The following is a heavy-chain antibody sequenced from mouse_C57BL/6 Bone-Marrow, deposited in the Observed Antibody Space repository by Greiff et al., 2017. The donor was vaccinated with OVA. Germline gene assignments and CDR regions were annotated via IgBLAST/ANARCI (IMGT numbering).Heavy chain of an antibody. Sequence: EVKLQESVAELVRPGASVKLSCTASGFTFNNTYMHWVKQRPEQGLEWIGRIDPANGNTKYAPKFQGKATITADTSSNTAYLQLSSLTSEDTAIYYCARGPDGYCNFDYWGQGTTLTVSS. J-gene: IGHJ2*01. V-gene: IGHV14-3*01. CDR1: GFTFNNTY. D-gene: IGHD2-3*01. CDR2: IDPANGNT. CDR3: ARGPDGYCNFDY.